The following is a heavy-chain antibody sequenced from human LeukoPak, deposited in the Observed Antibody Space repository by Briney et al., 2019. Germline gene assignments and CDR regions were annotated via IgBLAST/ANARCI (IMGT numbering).Heavy chain of an antibody. J-gene: IGHJ2*01. CDR1: GGSISSSNW. CDR2: IYHSGST. Sequence: PSGTLSLTCAVSGGSISSSNWWSWVRQPPGKGLEWIGEIYHSGSTNYNPSLKSRVTISVDTSKNQFSLKLSSVTAADTAVYYCARLREDIVVVVAAGYWYFDLWGRGTLVTVSS. V-gene: IGHV4-4*02. D-gene: IGHD2-15*01. CDR3: ARLREDIVVVVAAGYWYFDL.